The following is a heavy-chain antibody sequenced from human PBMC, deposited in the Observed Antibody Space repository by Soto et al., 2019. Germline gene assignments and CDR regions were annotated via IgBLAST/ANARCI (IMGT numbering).Heavy chain of an antibody. CDR3: ASMYPCSSTSCYANYYYYMDV. J-gene: IGHJ6*03. Sequence: SETLSLTCAVYGGSFSGYYWSWIRQPPGKGLEWIGEINHSGSTNYNPSLKSRVTISVDTSKNQFSLKLSSVTAADTAVYYCASMYPCSSTSCYANYYYYMDVWGKGTTVTVSS. D-gene: IGHD2-2*01. V-gene: IGHV4-34*01. CDR1: GGSFSGYY. CDR2: INHSGST.